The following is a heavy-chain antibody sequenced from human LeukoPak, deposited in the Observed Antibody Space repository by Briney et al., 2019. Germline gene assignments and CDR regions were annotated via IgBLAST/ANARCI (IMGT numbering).Heavy chain of an antibody. CDR3: ARSFTQLWSHFDY. V-gene: IGHV1-2*02. CDR1: GYTFTDYY. CDR2: INPNSDGT. Sequence: ASVKVSCKASGYTFTDYYMHWVRQAPGQGLEWMGWINPNSDGTKYAQKFQGRVTMTRDTSISTVYMELSSLRSDDAAVFYCARSFTQLWSHFDYWGQGTLVAVSS. J-gene: IGHJ4*02. D-gene: IGHD5-18*01.